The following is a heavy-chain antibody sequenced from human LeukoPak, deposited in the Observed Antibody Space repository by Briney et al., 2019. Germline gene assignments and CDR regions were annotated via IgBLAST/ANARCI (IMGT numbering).Heavy chain of an antibody. V-gene: IGHV4-30-2*01. CDR2: IYHSGST. CDR1: GGSISSGGYY. CDR3: ARGIDSYFDY. J-gene: IGHJ4*02. D-gene: IGHD3-9*01. Sequence: PSETLSLTCTVSGGSISSGGYYWSWIRQPPGKGLEWIGYIYHSGSTYYNPSLKSRVTISVDRSKNQFSLKLSSVTAADTAVYYCARGIDSYFDYWGQGTLVTVSS.